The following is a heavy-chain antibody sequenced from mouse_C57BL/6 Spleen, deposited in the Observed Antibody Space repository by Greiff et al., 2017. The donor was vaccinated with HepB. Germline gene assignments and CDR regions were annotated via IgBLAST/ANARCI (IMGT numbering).Heavy chain of an antibody. V-gene: IGHV3-6*01. D-gene: IGHD1-1*01. CDR2: ISYDGSN. Sequence: EVKLEESGPGLVKPSQSLSLTCSVTGYSITSGYYWNWIRQFPGNKLEWMGYISYDGSNNYNPSLKNRISITRDTSKNQFFLKLNSVTTEDTATYFCARVGSYYYGSSWYFDVWGTGTTVTVSS. J-gene: IGHJ1*03. CDR3: ARVGSYYYGSSWYFDV. CDR1: GYSITSGYY.